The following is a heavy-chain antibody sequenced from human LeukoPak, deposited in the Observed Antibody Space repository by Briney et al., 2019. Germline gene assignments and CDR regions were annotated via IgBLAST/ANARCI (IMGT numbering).Heavy chain of an antibody. V-gene: IGHV5-51*01. Sequence: GESLKISCKASGYRLTSYWIGWVRQMPGKGLEWMGNIYPGDSDTRYSPSFQGQVTISADKSISTAYLQWSSLRASDTAMYYCARPEEHGDYVHDAFDIWGQGTMVTVSS. CDR1: GYRLTSYW. J-gene: IGHJ3*02. CDR3: ARPEEHGDYVHDAFDI. D-gene: IGHD4-17*01. CDR2: IYPGDSDT.